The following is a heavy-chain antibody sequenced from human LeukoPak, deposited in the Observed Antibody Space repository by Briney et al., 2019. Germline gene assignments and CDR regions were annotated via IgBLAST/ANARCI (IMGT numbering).Heavy chain of an antibody. CDR2: ISWNSGSI. D-gene: IGHD3-10*01. Sequence: GGSLRLSCAASGFIFSSYGMNWVRQAPGKGLEWVSGISWNSGSIGYADSVKGRFTISRDNAKNSLYLQMNSLRAEDTALYYCAGSYYGSGSTEYWGQGTLVTVSS. CDR1: GFIFSSYG. V-gene: IGHV3-9*01. J-gene: IGHJ4*02. CDR3: AGSYYGSGSTEY.